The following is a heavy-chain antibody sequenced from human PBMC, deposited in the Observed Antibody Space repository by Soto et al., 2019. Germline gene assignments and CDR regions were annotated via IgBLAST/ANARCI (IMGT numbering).Heavy chain of an antibody. V-gene: IGHV3-33*01. CDR2: IWYDGSNK. D-gene: IGHD3-22*01. CDR3: ARETSEYYYDSSGYSNFDY. J-gene: IGHJ4*02. Sequence: LRLSCAASGFTFSSYGMHWVRQAPGKGLEWVAVIWYDGSNKYYADSVKGRFTISRDNSKNTLYLQMNSLRAEDTAVYYCARETSEYYYDSSGYSNFDYWGQGTLVTVSS. CDR1: GFTFSSYG.